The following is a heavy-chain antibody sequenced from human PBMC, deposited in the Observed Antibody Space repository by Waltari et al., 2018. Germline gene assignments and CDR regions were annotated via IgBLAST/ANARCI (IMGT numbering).Heavy chain of an antibody. D-gene: IGHD3-10*01. CDR2: MNPTSGNT. CDR3: ARGYYGSGSCDY. CDR1: GYPFTNSD. J-gene: IGHJ4*02. Sequence: QVQLVQSGAEVKKPAASAQVSCTASGYPFTNSDINWVRQAAGQGLEWMGWMNPTSGNTGYAQKFQGRVTMTRHTSISTAYMELSSLRSEDTAVYYCARGYYGSGSCDYWGQGTLVTVSS. V-gene: IGHV1-8*01.